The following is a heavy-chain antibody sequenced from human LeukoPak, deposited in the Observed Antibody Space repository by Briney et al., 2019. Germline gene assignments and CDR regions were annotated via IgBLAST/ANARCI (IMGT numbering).Heavy chain of an antibody. CDR2: INAGNGNT. CDR3: ARSPYYYGSGSYYNERGWFDP. V-gene: IGHV1-3*03. J-gene: IGHJ5*02. CDR1: GYTFTSYA. D-gene: IGHD3-10*01. Sequence: ASVKVSCKASGYTFTSYAMHLVRQAPGQRLEWMGWINAGNGNTKYSQEFQGRVTITRDTSASTAYMELSSLRSEDMAVYYCARSPYYYGSGSYYNERGWFDPWGQGTLVTVSS.